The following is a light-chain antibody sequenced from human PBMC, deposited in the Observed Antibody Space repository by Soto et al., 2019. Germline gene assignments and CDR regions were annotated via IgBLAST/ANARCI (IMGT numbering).Light chain of an antibody. V-gene: IGKV1-5*03. Sequence: DIQMTQSPSTLSGSVGDRVTITCRASQTISSWFAWYQQKPGKAPKLLTYKASTLKSGVPSRFSGSGSGAEFTLTISGLQPDDFVTYCCQHYKSYSEAVGQGTKVELK. CDR2: KAS. CDR1: QTISSW. CDR3: QHYKSYSEA. J-gene: IGKJ1*01.